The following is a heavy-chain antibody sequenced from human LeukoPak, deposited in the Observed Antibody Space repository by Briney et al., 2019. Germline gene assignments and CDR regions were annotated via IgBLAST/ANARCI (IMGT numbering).Heavy chain of an antibody. CDR1: GFSLSTSGMC. CDR3: ARIAPITGDPFDY. D-gene: IGHD7-27*01. Sequence: SGPALVKPTQTLTLTCTFSGFSLSTSGMCVSWSRQPPGKALEGLARIDWDDDRYYSTSLKTRLTISKATSKNRVVLTMTNMDPVDTATYYCARIAPITGDPFDYWGQGTLVTVSS. J-gene: IGHJ4*02. CDR2: IDWDDDR. V-gene: IGHV2-70*11.